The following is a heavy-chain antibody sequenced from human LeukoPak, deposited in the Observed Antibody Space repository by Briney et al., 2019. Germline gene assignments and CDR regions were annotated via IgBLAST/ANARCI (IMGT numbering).Heavy chain of an antibody. V-gene: IGHV1-69*06. J-gene: IGHJ6*03. CDR3: ARGGIQLWYYYMDV. CDR2: IIPIFGTA. D-gene: IGHD5-18*01. CDR1: GYTFTGYY. Sequence: SVKVSCKASGYTFTGYYMHWVRQAPGQGLEWMGGIIPIFGTANYAQKFQGRVTITADKSTSTAYMELSSLRSEDTAVYYCARGGIQLWYYYMDVWGKGTTVTVSS.